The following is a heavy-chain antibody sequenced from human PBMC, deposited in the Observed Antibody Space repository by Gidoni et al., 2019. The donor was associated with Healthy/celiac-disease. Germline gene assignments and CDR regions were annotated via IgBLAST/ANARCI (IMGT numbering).Heavy chain of an antibody. J-gene: IGHJ4*02. Sequence: EVQLLESGGGLVQPGGSLSLSCAASGFTFSSYAMSWVRQAPGKGLEGVSAISGSGCSTYYADSVKGRFTISRDNSKNTLYLQMNSLRAEDTAVYYCAKDRYYDSSGYCGYWGQGTLVTVSS. V-gene: IGHV3-23*01. D-gene: IGHD3-22*01. CDR2: ISGSGCST. CDR3: AKDRYYDSSGYCGY. CDR1: GFTFSSYA.